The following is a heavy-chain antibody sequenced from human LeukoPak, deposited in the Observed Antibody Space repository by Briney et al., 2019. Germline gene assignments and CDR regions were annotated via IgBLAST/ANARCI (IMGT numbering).Heavy chain of an antibody. Sequence: SETLSLTCTVSGGSISSYYWSWIRQPPGKVLEWIGYIYYSGSTNYNPSLKSRVTISVDTSKNQFSLKLSSVTAADTAVYYCARGDTAMFNGLEYWGQGTLLTVSS. CDR3: ARGDTAMFNGLEY. J-gene: IGHJ4*02. CDR1: GGSISSYY. CDR2: IYYSGST. V-gene: IGHV4-59*01. D-gene: IGHD5-18*01.